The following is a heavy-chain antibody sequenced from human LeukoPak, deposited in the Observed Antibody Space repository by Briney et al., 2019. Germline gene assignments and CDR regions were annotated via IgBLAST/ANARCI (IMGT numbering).Heavy chain of an antibody. V-gene: IGHV1-69*05. J-gene: IGHJ4*02. CDR3: ASISSSWYWDY. CDR1: GYTFTSYD. D-gene: IGHD6-13*01. CDR2: IIPIFGTA. Sequence: GASVKVSCKASGYTFTSYDINWVRQATGQGLEWMGRIIPIFGTANYAQKFQGRVTITTDESTSTAYMELSSLRSEDTAVYYCASISSSWYWDYWGQGTLVTVSS.